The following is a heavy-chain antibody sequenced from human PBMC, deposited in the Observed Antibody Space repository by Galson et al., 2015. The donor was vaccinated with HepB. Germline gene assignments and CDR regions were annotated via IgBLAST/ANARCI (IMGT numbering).Heavy chain of an antibody. V-gene: IGHV3-15*07. CDR2: IKSKTDGGTT. Sequence: SLRLSCAASGFTFNNAWMNWVRQAPGKGLEWVGRIKSKTDGGTTDYAGPVKGRFTISRDDSKNRLYLQMNSLKTEDTALYYCTTRGARTSIAARPGYFQHWGQGTLVTVSS. CDR3: TTRGARTSIAARPGYFQH. D-gene: IGHD6-6*01. CDR1: GFTFNNAW. J-gene: IGHJ1*01.